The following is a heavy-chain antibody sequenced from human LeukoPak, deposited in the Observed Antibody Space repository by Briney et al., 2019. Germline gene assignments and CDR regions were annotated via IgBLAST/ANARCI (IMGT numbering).Heavy chain of an antibody. Sequence: GASLKISCKGSGYSFTSYWISWVRQMPGKGLEWMGRIDPSDSYTNYSPSFQGHVTISADKSISTAYLQWSSLKASDTAMYYCARRAVAGNYYYYGMDVWGKGTTVTVSS. J-gene: IGHJ6*04. CDR3: ARRAVAGNYYYYGMDV. V-gene: IGHV5-10-1*01. CDR2: IDPSDSYT. D-gene: IGHD6-19*01. CDR1: GYSFTSYW.